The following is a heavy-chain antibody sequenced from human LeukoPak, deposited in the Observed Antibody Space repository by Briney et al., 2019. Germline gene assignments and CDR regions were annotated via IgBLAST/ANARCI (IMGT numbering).Heavy chain of an antibody. J-gene: IGHJ4*02. V-gene: IGHV3-74*01. CDR3: ARDQGSTSRGIDY. CDR2: IYSDGNTT. CDR1: GFTFSSYW. Sequence: GGSPRLSCAASGFTFSSYWMHWVRQAPGKGLAWVSRIYSDGNTTNYADSVKGRFTISRDNAKNTLYLQMNSLRAEDTAVYYCARDQGSTSRGIDYWGQGTLVTVSS. D-gene: IGHD2-2*01.